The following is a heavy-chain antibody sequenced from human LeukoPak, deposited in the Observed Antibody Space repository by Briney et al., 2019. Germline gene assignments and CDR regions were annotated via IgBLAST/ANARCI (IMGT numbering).Heavy chain of an antibody. J-gene: IGHJ5*02. V-gene: IGHV3-53*01. CDR1: GFTVSSNY. CDR2: IYSGGST. CDR3: ARGFLSSSSYNWFDP. Sequence: GGSLRLSCAASGFTVSSNYMSWVRQAPGKGLEWVSVIYSGGSTYYADSVKGRFTISRDNSKNTLYLQMNSLRAEDTAVYYCARGFLSSSSYNWFDPWGQGTLVTVSS. D-gene: IGHD6-13*01.